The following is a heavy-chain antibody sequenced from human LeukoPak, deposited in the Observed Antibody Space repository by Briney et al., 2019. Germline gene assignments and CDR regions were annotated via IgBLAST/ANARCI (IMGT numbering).Heavy chain of an antibody. V-gene: IGHV3-53*01. D-gene: IGHD3-10*01. J-gene: IGHJ6*02. CDR3: ARDNPNYYGSGSYSPTWYYGMDV. Sequence: GGSLRLSCAASGFTVSSNYMSWVRQAPGEGLEWVSVIYSGGSTYYADSVKGRFTISGDNSKNTLYLQMNSLRAEDTAVYYCARDNPNYYGSGSYSPTWYYGMDVWGQGTTVTVSS. CDR2: IYSGGST. CDR1: GFTVSSNY.